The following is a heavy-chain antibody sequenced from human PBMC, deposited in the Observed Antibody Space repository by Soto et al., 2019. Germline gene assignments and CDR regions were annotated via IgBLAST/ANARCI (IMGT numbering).Heavy chain of an antibody. CDR2: ISGSGAST. CDR3: AKATIRFLDTYGMDV. Sequence: PVGSLRLSCAASGFTFSSYAMSWVRQGPGKGLEWVSAISGSGASTFYTDSVKGRFTVSRDNSKNTLYLQMNSLRAEDTAVYYCAKATIRFLDTYGMDVWGQGTTVTVSS. D-gene: IGHD3-3*01. V-gene: IGHV3-23*01. J-gene: IGHJ6*02. CDR1: GFTFSSYA.